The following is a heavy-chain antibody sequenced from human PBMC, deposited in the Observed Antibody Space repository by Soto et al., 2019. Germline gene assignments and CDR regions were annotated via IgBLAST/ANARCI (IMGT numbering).Heavy chain of an antibody. Sequence: QVQLQESGPGLVKPSETLSLTCTVSGGSISSYYWSWIRQPPGKGLEWIGYIYYSGSTNYNPSLKSRVTISVDTSKNQFSLKLSSVTAADTAVYYCARGSGYDLDFDYWGQGTLVTVSS. J-gene: IGHJ4*02. CDR3: ARGSGYDLDFDY. D-gene: IGHD5-12*01. CDR2: IYYSGST. V-gene: IGHV4-59*01. CDR1: GGSISSYY.